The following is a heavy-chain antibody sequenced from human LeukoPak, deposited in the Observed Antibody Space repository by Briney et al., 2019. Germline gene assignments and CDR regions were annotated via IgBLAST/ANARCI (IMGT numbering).Heavy chain of an antibody. J-gene: IGHJ6*03. Sequence: PSETLSLTCTVSGGSISSSSYYWGWIRQPPGKGLEWIGSIYYSGSTYYNPSLKSRVTISVDTSKNQFSLKLSSVTAADTAVYYCAREYLTAMAGGFYYYYYYYMDVWGKGTTVTISS. CDR3: AREYLTAMAGGFYYYYYYYMDV. D-gene: IGHD5-18*01. V-gene: IGHV4-39*07. CDR2: IYYSGST. CDR1: GGSISSSSYY.